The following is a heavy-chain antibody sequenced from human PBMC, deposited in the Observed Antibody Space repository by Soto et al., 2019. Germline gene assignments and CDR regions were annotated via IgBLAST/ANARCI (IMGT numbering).Heavy chain of an antibody. J-gene: IGHJ3*02. Sequence: GGSLRLSCAASGFMFSNAYMTWVRQTPGKGLEWVGRVKSKTDGGTIDYAAPVKGRFTISRDDSKNTLYLQMNSLKTEDTAVYYCTRHVYCSSTSCYGDGDPYAFDIWGQGTMVTVSS. CDR1: GFMFSNAY. D-gene: IGHD2-2*01. V-gene: IGHV3-15*01. CDR2: VKSKTDGGTI. CDR3: TRHVYCSSTSCYGDGDPYAFDI.